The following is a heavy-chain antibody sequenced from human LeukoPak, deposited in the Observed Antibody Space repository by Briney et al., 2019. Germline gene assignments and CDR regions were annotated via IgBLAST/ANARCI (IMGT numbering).Heavy chain of an antibody. CDR3: ATPLKGVGGRDY. CDR1: GYTFTGYY. Sequence: ASVKVSCKASGYTFTGYYMHWVRQAPGQGLEWMGWINPNSGGTNYGQKFQGRVTMTRDTSISTAYMELTSLNSDDTAVYYCATPLKGVGGRDYWGQGTLVTVSS. V-gene: IGHV1-2*02. D-gene: IGHD1-26*01. CDR2: INPNSGGT. J-gene: IGHJ4*02.